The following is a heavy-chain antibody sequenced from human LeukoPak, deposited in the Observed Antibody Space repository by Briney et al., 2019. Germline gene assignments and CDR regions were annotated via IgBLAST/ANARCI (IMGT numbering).Heavy chain of an antibody. J-gene: IGHJ5*02. Sequence: APVKVSCKASGYTFTSYYMHWVRQAPGQGLEWMGTINPSGGYTSYAQKLQGRVTMTRDTSTSTVYMEMSSLRSEDTALYYCARIPAAFHNWFDPWGQGTLVTVSS. CDR1: GYTFTSYY. D-gene: IGHD2-2*01. CDR2: INPSGGYT. CDR3: ARIPAAFHNWFDP. V-gene: IGHV1-46*04.